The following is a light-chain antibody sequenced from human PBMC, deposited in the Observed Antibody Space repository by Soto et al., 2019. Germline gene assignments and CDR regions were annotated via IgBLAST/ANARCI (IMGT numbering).Light chain of an antibody. CDR3: QQYGSSPPSST. V-gene: IGKV3-20*01. CDR2: GAS. Sequence: EIVLTQSPCTLSLSPGERATLSCRASQSVSSSYLAWYQQKPGQAPRLLIYGASNRATDIPDRFSGRGSGTDFTLTISRLEPEDFAVYYCQQYGSSPPSSTFGQGTRLEI. CDR1: QSVSSSY. J-gene: IGKJ5*01.